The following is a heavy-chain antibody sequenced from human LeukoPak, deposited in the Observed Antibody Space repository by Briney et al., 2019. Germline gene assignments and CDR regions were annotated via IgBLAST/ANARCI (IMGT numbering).Heavy chain of an antibody. Sequence: GGSLRLSCAASGFTLSSYWMSWVRQAPGKGLEGVANIKQDGSEKYYVDSVKGRFTISRDNAKNSLYLQMNSLRAEDTAVYYCAREGYYDSSGYYRWGQGTLVTVSS. J-gene: IGHJ4*02. CDR2: IKQDGSEK. CDR3: AREGYYDSSGYYR. D-gene: IGHD3-22*01. V-gene: IGHV3-7*01. CDR1: GFTLSSYW.